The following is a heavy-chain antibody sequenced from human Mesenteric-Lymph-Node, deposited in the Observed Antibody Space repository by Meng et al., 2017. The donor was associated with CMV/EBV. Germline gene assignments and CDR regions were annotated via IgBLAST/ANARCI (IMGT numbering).Heavy chain of an antibody. J-gene: IGHJ5*02. Sequence: SGPTLVKPTQTLTLTCTFSGFSLSARGVGVGWIRQPPGTALEWLALIYWNDDKRYSPSLQSRLAVTRGTSKNQVVLTMTNVDPLDTATYYCAHSFSGGYFGYPLGHYPTTWGQGTLVTVSS. V-gene: IGHV2-5*01. CDR2: IYWNDDK. CDR3: AHSFSGGYFGYPLGHYPTT. CDR1: GFSLSARGVG. D-gene: IGHD6-19*01.